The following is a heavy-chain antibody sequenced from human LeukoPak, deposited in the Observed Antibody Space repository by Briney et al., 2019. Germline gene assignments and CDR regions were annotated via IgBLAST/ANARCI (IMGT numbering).Heavy chain of an antibody. V-gene: IGHV4-39*07. Sequence: SETLSLTCTVSGGSISSSSYYWGWIRQPPGKGLEWIGSIYYSGSTYYNPSLKSRVTISVDTSKNQFSLKLSPVTAADTAVYYCARELVLNYYDSSGYPDYWGQGTLVTVSS. D-gene: IGHD3-22*01. CDR1: GGSISSSSYY. J-gene: IGHJ4*02. CDR3: ARELVLNYYDSSGYPDY. CDR2: IYYSGST.